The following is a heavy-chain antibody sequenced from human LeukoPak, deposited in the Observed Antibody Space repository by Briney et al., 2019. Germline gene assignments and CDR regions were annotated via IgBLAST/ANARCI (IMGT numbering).Heavy chain of an antibody. V-gene: IGHV4-34*01. CDR2: ISHSGST. CDR1: SSSGYF. CDR3: ARNGRFCSRGCSRDAFDM. Sequence: SETLSLTCAGSSSGYFWSWLRQPPAKGLQWIGEISHSGSTNYNPSLKSRVTISLDTSKNQFSLRLISTTSADTGIYYCARNGRFCSRGCSRDAFDMWGQGTMVSVSS. J-gene: IGHJ3*02. D-gene: IGHD2-15*01.